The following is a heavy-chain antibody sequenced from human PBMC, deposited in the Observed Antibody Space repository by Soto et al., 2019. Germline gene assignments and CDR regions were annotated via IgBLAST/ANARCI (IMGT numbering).Heavy chain of an antibody. Sequence: GGSLRLSCRASGLAFGNYAMNWVRQVPGRGLEWVAGVSTNGRSTYYADSVRGRFTISRDNSKLTVYLQMNSLRAEDTAVYYCAKDRAFNYFYGMDVWGQGTTVTVSS. V-gene: IGHV3-23*01. CDR1: GLAFGNYA. CDR2: VSTNGRST. J-gene: IGHJ6*02. CDR3: AKDRAFNYFYGMDV. D-gene: IGHD3-10*01.